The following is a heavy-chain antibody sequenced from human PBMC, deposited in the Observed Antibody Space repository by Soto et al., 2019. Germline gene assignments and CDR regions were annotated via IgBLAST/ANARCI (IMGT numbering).Heavy chain of an antibody. CDR1: GGTISGYY. Sequence: ESLSLTCSVSGGTISGYYWTWIRQPAGKGLEWIGRIYSSGNTKYNPSLQSRATMSLDTSNNQFSQRLTSVTAADTAVYYCARGQRFSDWFDPWGQGTLVTVSS. CDR3: ARGQRFSDWFDP. CDR2: IYSSGNT. D-gene: IGHD3-3*01. J-gene: IGHJ5*02. V-gene: IGHV4-4*07.